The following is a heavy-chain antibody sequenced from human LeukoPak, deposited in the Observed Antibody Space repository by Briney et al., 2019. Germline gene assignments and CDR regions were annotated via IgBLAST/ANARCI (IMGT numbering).Heavy chain of an antibody. CDR3: AKVPYGDYVFDY. D-gene: IGHD4-17*01. J-gene: IGHJ4*02. CDR2: ISYDGSSK. Sequence: PGRSLRLSCAASGFTFSSYGMHWVSQARGKGLEWVAVISYDGSSKYYADSVKGRFTISRDNSKNTLYLQMNSLRAEDTAVYYCAKVPYGDYVFDYWGQGTLVTVSS. CDR1: GFTFSSYG. V-gene: IGHV3-30*18.